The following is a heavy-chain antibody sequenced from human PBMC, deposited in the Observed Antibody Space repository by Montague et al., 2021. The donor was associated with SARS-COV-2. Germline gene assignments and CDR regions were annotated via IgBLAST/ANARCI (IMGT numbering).Heavy chain of an antibody. CDR3: ARDTRIAMLVVVTRYGLDG. CDR2: IYYTGST. D-gene: IGHD3-22*01. V-gene: IGHV4-39*07. J-gene: IGHJ6*04. Sequence: IYYTGSTYYNPSLKSRVTISVDASKNQFSLKLSSVTAADTAVYYCARDTRIAMLVVVTRYGLDGWGKGTTV.